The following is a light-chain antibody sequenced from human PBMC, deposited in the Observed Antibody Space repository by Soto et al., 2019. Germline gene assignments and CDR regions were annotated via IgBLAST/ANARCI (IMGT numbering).Light chain of an antibody. V-gene: IGKV3-15*01. J-gene: IGKJ5*01. CDR1: HSVSSK. Sequence: EIVMTQSPATLSVSPGERAALSCRASHSVSSKLAWYRQRPGRAPRLVIYDTSTRATGDPARFSGSGSGTEFNLTISSLQSEDFGVYFCQQYNDWFSNTFGQRTRLEI. CDR2: DTS. CDR3: QQYNDWFSNT.